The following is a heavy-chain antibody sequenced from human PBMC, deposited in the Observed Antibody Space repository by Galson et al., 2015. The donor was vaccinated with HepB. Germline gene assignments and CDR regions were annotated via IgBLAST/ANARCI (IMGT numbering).Heavy chain of an antibody. J-gene: IGHJ6*02. Sequence: CAISGDSVSSNSAAWNWIRQSPSRGLEWLGRTYYRSKWYNDYAVSVKSRITINPDTSKNQFSLQLNSVTPEDTAVYYCARVPVYYDSSPYYYGMDVWGQGTTVTVSS. CDR1: GDSVSSNSAA. CDR2: TYYRSKWYN. CDR3: ARVPVYYDSSPYYYGMDV. D-gene: IGHD3-22*01. V-gene: IGHV6-1*01.